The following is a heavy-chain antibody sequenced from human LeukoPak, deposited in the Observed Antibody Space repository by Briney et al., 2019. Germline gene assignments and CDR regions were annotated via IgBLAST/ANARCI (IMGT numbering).Heavy chain of an antibody. V-gene: IGHV3-21*01. CDR1: GFTVSSNY. D-gene: IGHD2-15*01. CDR2: ISSSSSYI. Sequence: PGGSLRLSCAASGFTVSSNYMSWVRQAPGKGLEWVSSISSSSSYIYYADSVKGRFTISRDNAKNSLYLQMNSLRAEDTAVYYCARASPVSGGIHRYFDYWGQGTLVTVSS. J-gene: IGHJ4*02. CDR3: ARASPVSGGIHRYFDY.